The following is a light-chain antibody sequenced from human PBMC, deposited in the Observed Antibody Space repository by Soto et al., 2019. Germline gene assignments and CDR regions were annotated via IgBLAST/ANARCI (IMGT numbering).Light chain of an antibody. CDR1: QSISSNS. CDR2: GAS. V-gene: IGKV3-20*01. CDR3: QQYGTSHKV. Sequence: IVLTQSPGTLSLSPGERATLSCRASQSISSNSLAWYQQTRGQAPRLLMYGASSRADGIPDRFSGSGSGTDFNLTISRLEPEDFGVYLCQQYGTSHKVFGQGTKVEVK. J-gene: IGKJ1*01.